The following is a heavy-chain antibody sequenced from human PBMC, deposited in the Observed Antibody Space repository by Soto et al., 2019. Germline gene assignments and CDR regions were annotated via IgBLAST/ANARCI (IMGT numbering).Heavy chain of an antibody. V-gene: IGHV3-23*01. D-gene: IGHD6-13*01. J-gene: IGHJ4*02. CDR3: AKDQGSSWYEIDY. Sequence: EVQLLESGGGLVQPGGSLRLSCAASGFTFSNYAVTWVRQAPGKGLEWVSTISGSGGSTYYADSVKRRFTISRDNSKNTLYLQMNSLRVEDTAVYYCAKDQGSSWYEIDYWGQGTLVTVSS. CDR2: ISGSGGST. CDR1: GFTFSNYA.